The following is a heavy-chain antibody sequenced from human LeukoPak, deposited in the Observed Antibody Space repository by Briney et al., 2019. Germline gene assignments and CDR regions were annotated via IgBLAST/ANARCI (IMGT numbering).Heavy chain of an antibody. CDR1: GGSISSYY. CDR2: IYYSGST. D-gene: IGHD2-15*01. Sequence: PSETLSLTCTVSGGSISSYYWSWIRQPPGKGLEWIGYIYYSGSTNYNPSLKSRVTISVDRSKNQFSLKLSSVTAADTAVYYCARQVAATTVDDYWGQGTLVTVSS. CDR3: ARQVAATTVDDY. V-gene: IGHV4-59*08. J-gene: IGHJ4*02.